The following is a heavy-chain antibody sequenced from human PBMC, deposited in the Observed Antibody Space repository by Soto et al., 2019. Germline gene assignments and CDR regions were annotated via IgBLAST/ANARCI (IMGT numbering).Heavy chain of an antibody. CDR2: IYYSGGT. Sequence: SETLSLTCTVSGGSITSFHWSWIRQPPGKGLEWIGYIYYSGGTRYNPSLKSRVTISVDTSKKQFSLTLSSVTAADTAVYYCAADASGYYQFDYWGQGTLVTVSS. D-gene: IGHD3-22*01. CDR3: AADASGYYQFDY. V-gene: IGHV4-59*08. CDR1: GGSITSFH. J-gene: IGHJ4*02.